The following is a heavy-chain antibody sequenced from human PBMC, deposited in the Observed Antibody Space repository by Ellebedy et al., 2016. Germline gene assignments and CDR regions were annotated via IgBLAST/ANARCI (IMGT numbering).Heavy chain of an antibody. CDR3: ARDLVSEYSYGRDY. V-gene: IGHV3-33*08. J-gene: IGHJ4*02. CDR2: IWYRGTDR. CDR1: GFTFSDYV. Sequence: GGSLRLSCAASGFTFSDYVMHWVRQAPGKGLEWVASIWYRGTDRFYVDSVKGRFTISRDNAKNSLYLQMNSLRAEDTAVYYCARDLVSEYSYGRDYWGQGTLVTVSS. D-gene: IGHD5-18*01.